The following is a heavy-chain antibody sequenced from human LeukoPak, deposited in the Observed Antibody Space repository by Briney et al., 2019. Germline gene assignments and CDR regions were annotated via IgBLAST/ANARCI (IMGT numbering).Heavy chain of an antibody. Sequence: SETLSLTCGVSGSSITSYYYWDWIRQSPEKGLEWIGTIHHGGNRFYNPSLLTRLTMSVDTSNNHFSLRLHSVTAADTAMYYCATRFYNSSRLNAFDIWGRGTMVIVSS. J-gene: IGHJ3*02. CDR1: GSSITSYYY. D-gene: IGHD5-24*01. V-gene: IGHV4-38-2*01. CDR3: ATRFYNSSRLNAFDI. CDR2: IHHGGNR.